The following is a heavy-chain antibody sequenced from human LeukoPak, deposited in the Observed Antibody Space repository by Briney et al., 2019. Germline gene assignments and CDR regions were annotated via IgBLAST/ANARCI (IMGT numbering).Heavy chain of an antibody. V-gene: IGHV4-59*08. Sequence: SETLSLTCTVSGGSISSYYWSWIRQPPGKGLEWIGYIYYSGSTNYNPSLKSRVTISVDTSKNQFPLKLSSVTAADTAVYYCAIKQWDPRAFDIWGQGTMVTVSS. CDR1: GGSISSYY. CDR2: IYYSGST. D-gene: IGHD1-26*01. J-gene: IGHJ3*02. CDR3: AIKQWDPRAFDI.